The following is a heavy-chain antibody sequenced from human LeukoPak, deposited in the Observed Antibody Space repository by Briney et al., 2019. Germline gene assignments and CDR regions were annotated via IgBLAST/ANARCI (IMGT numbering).Heavy chain of an antibody. CDR3: ARHRSRTRAFDY. Sequence: SETLSLTCAVYGGSIRGYWWSWIRQPPGKGLEWIGEINDAGRTNYNSSLKSPVTISVDTSKNQFSLNLNSVTAADTAVYYCARHRSRTRAFDYWGQGTLVTVSS. J-gene: IGHJ4*02. V-gene: IGHV4-34*01. CDR1: GGSIRGYW. CDR2: INDAGRT. D-gene: IGHD1-14*01.